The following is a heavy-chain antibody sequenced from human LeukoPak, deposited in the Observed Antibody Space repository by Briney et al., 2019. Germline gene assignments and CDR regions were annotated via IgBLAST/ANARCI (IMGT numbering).Heavy chain of an antibody. J-gene: IGHJ4*02. D-gene: IGHD2-15*01. CDR3: ARGSLRSSYYFDY. V-gene: IGHV1-2*02. CDR2: INPNIGAT. Sequence: ASVKVSCKASGYTFTGYFMHWVRQAPGQGLEWIGWINPNIGATKYARKFQGRVTMTRDTSISTAYMELSRLRSDDTAVYYCARGSLRSSYYFDYWGQGTLVTVSS. CDR1: GYTFTGYF.